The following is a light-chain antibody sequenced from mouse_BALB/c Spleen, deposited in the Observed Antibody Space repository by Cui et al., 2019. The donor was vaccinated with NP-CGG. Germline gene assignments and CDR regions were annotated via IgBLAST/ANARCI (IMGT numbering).Light chain of an antibody. V-gene: IGKV4-92*01. J-gene: IGKJ4*01. CDR2: RTS. CDR1: SSISSNY. CDR3: QQGNSSPFT. Sequence: MVLTQSTVSITASRGEKVTITCRANSSISSNYLHWYQQKPGSSPKLLIYRTSILASGILDSFSGSGSENSYTLTISCMQDEVAATYCCQQGNSSPFTFGSGTKLEMK.